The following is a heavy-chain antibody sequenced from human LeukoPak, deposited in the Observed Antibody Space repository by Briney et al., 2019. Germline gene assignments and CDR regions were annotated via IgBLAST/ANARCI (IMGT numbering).Heavy chain of an antibody. J-gene: IGHJ4*02. CDR3: ARSSKRVGAIYFDY. CDR2: INHSGST. D-gene: IGHD1-26*01. CDR1: GGSFSGYY. V-gene: IGHV4-34*01. Sequence: SETLSLTCAVYGGSFSGYYWSWIRQPPGKGLEWIGEINHSGSTNYNPSLKSRVTMSVDTSKNQFSLKLSSVTAADTAVYYCARSSKRVGAIYFDYWGQGTLVTVSS.